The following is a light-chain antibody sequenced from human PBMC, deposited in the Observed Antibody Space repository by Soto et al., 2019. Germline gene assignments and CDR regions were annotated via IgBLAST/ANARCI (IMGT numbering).Light chain of an antibody. V-gene: IGKV3-20*01. J-gene: IGKJ5*01. CDR2: GAS. CDR3: QQYGRAPIT. CDR1: QTISNSL. Sequence: EIVLTQSPGTLSLSPVERATLSCRASQTISNSLLAWYQQKLGQSPRLLIYGASSRATGIPDRFIGSGSGTDFTLTISRLEPEDFAVYACQQYGRAPITFGQGTRLEIK.